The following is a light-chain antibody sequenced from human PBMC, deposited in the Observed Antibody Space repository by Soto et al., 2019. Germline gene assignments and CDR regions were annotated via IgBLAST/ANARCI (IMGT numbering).Light chain of an antibody. V-gene: IGKV3-20*01. J-gene: IGKJ1*01. Sequence: ENVLTQSPGTLSLSPGEEATLSCRASQSVNNNYLAWYQQIPGQPPRLLIYGASSRATGIPDRFSGRGSGTDFTLTISRLEAEDFSVYYCQQYATSPRTFGHGTKV. CDR3: QQYATSPRT. CDR1: QSVNNNY. CDR2: GAS.